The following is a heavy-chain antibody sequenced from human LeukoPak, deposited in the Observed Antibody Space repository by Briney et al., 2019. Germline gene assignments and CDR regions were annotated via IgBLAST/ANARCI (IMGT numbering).Heavy chain of an antibody. D-gene: IGHD1-14*01. Sequence: GGSLRLSCAASGFTFSGSAIHWVGQAAGKGVEWVGRIRSKPNSYATAYAASVKGNFTISRHDSKNTAYLQMNSLKTEDTAVYYCTSEVNRLGWGQGTLVTVSS. CDR1: GFTFSGSA. V-gene: IGHV3-73*01. CDR2: IRSKPNSYAT. J-gene: IGHJ4*02. CDR3: TSEVNRLG.